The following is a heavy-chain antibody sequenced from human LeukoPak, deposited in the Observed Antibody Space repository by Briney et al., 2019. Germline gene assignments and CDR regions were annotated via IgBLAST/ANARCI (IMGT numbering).Heavy chain of an antibody. CDR3: ARDSPIQLWSQDYYYYYYYMDV. CDR2: ISYDGSNK. Sequence: GGSLRLSCAASEFSVGSNYMTWVSQAPGKGMGWVAVISYDGSNKYYADSVKGRFTISRDNSKNTLYLQMNSLRAEDTAVYYCARDSPIQLWSQDYYYYYYYMDVWGKGTTVTVSS. V-gene: IGHV3-30*03. J-gene: IGHJ6*03. D-gene: IGHD5-18*01. CDR1: EFSVGSNY.